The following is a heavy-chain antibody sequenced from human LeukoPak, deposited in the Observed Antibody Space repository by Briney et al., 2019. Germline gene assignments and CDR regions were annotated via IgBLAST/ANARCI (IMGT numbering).Heavy chain of an antibody. J-gene: IGHJ5*02. D-gene: IGHD3-10*01. Sequence: SVKVSCKASGFTFTSSAVQWVRQARGQRLEWIGWIVVGSGNTNYAQKFQERVTITRDMSTSTAYMELSSLRSEDTAVYYCARGLGFGGKIDPWGQGTLVTVSS. CDR1: GFTFTSSA. V-gene: IGHV1-58*01. CDR3: ARGLGFGGKIDP. CDR2: IVVGSGNT.